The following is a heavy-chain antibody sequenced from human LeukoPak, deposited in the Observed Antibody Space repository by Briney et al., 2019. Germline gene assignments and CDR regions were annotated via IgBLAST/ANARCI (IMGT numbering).Heavy chain of an antibody. Sequence: GGSLRLSCAASGFTFSSYGVHWVRQAPGKGLEWEAFIQYDGSKKYYADSVKGRFTVSRDNSKKTLYLQMNSLRAEDTAVYYCAKDRQQLVVNYYYYMDVWGKGTTVTVSS. CDR2: IQYDGSKK. V-gene: IGHV3-30*02. J-gene: IGHJ6*03. CDR3: AKDRQQLVVNYYYYMDV. CDR1: GFTFSSYG. D-gene: IGHD6-13*01.